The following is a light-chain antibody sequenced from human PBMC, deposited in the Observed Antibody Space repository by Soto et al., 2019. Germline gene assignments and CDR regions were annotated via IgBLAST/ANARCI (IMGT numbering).Light chain of an antibody. Sequence: DIQMTQSPSSLSASVGDRVTITCQASQDIKNYLNWYQQKSGKAPNLLMYAASTLQSGVPSRFSGGESGTEYTLTISSLQPEDSATYYCQQLYIFPLTFGQGTRLEIK. CDR3: QQLYIFPLT. CDR2: AAS. V-gene: IGKV1-9*01. CDR1: QDIKNY. J-gene: IGKJ5*01.